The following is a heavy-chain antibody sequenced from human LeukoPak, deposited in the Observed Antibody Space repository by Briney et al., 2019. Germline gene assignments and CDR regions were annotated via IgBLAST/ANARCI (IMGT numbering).Heavy chain of an antibody. V-gene: IGHV3-23*01. CDR3: AKAPVTTCRGAYCYPFDY. J-gene: IGHJ4*02. CDR1: GFTLSSYA. Sequence: PGGSLGLSCAASGFTLSSYAMSWVRQAPGKGLEWVSAISDSGNTYHADSVKGRFTISRDSSKNTLFLQMNRLRPEDAAVYYCAKAPVTTCRGAYCYPFDYWGQGTLVTVPS. CDR2: ISDSGNT. D-gene: IGHD2-21*01.